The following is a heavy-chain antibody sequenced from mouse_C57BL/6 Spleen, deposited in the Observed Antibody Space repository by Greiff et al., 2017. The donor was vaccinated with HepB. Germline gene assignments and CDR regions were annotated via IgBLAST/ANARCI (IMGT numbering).Heavy chain of an antibody. CDR3: ARHEDITGTWAPYFDY. V-gene: IGHV1-62-2*01. CDR1: GYTFTEYT. J-gene: IGHJ2*01. D-gene: IGHD4-1*01. CDR2: FYPGSGSI. Sequence: QVQLQQSGAELVKPGASVKLSCKASGYTFTEYTIHWVKQRSGQGLEWIGWFYPGSGSIKYNEKFKDKATLTADKSSSTVYMEISRLTSEDSAVYFCARHEDITGTWAPYFDYWGQGTTLTVSS.